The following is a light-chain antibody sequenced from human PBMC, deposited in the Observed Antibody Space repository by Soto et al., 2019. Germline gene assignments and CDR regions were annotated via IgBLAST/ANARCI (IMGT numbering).Light chain of an antibody. V-gene: IGKV3-15*01. CDR1: QSVSNN. J-gene: IGKJ3*01. Sequence: EIVLTQSPGTLSLSPGERATLSCRASQSVSNNYLAWYQQKPGQAPRLLVYGASTRATGVPARFSGSGSGIEFTLTISSLQSEDSAFYYCQQYFNWPLTWTFGPGTKVQIK. CDR2: GAS. CDR3: QQYFNWPLTWT.